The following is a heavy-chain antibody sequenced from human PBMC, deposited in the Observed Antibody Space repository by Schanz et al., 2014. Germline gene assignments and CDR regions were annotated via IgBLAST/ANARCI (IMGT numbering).Heavy chain of an antibody. V-gene: IGHV3-30*03. CDR1: GFSFSDYG. D-gene: IGHD6-13*01. CDR3: ARGRARQLVHWFDP. Sequence: VQLLESGGGVVQPGRSLRLSCAGSGFSFSDYGMHWVRQAPGRGLEWVAVISYHGSERYYADSVKGRFTISRDNSKNTLYLQMNSLRAEDTAVYYCARGRARQLVHWFDPWGQGTLVTVSS. J-gene: IGHJ5*02. CDR2: ISYHGSER.